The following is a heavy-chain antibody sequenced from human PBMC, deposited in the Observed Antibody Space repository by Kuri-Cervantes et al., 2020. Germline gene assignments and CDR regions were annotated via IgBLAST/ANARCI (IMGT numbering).Heavy chain of an antibody. CDR2: SNAGSGNT. CDR1: GYTFTSYA. Sequence: ASVKVSCKASGYTFTSYAMHWVRQAPGQRLEWMGWSNAGSGNTKYSQEFQGRVTMTRNTSISTAYMELSSLRSEDTAVYYCARGQFYYGSGSYYPYYYYGMDVWGQGTTVTVSS. J-gene: IGHJ6*02. CDR3: ARGQFYYGSGSYYPYYYYGMDV. V-gene: IGHV1-3*02. D-gene: IGHD3-10*01.